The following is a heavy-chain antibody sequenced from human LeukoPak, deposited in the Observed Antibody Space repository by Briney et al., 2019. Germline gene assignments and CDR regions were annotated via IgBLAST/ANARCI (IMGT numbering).Heavy chain of an antibody. D-gene: IGHD5-12*01. Sequence: GGSLRLSCAASGFTFSNYAMHWVRQATGKGLEWVSTIGTADDTYYSGSVKGRFTISRENAKSSLYLQMNSLRAGHTAVYYCATTLDSGWPVDYWGQGTLVTVSS. CDR2: IGTADDT. CDR1: GFTFSNYA. V-gene: IGHV3-13*04. J-gene: IGHJ4*02. CDR3: ATTLDSGWPVDY.